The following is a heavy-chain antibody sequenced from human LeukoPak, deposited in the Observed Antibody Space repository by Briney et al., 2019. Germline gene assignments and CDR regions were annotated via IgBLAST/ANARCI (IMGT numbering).Heavy chain of an antibody. V-gene: IGHV1-46*01. D-gene: IGHD2-15*01. Sequence: GASVKVSCKASGYTFTGYYMHWVRQAPGQGLEWMGIINPSGGSTSYAQKFQGRVTMTRDMSTSTVYMELSSLRSEDTAVYYCARDRMGCSGGSCHYADAFDIWGQGTMVTVSS. J-gene: IGHJ3*02. CDR3: ARDRMGCSGGSCHYADAFDI. CDR1: GYTFTGYY. CDR2: INPSGGST.